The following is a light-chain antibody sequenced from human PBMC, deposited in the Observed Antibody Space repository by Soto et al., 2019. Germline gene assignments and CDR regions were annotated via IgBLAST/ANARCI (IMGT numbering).Light chain of an antibody. CDR1: QGIAHF. V-gene: IGKV1-39*01. CDR2: ATS. CDR3: QQNYSPPPVT. J-gene: IGKJ5*01. Sequence: DIHMTQSPSSLSAFVGDRVTITCRASQGIAHFLNWYQQKPGKAPKLLIFATSSLRSGVPSRFSGSGFGTDFTLTISTLQPEDVATYYCQQNYSPPPVTFGQGTRVEIK.